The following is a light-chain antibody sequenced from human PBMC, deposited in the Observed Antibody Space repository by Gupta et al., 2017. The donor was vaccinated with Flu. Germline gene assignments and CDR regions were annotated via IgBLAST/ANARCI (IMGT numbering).Light chain of an antibody. Sequence: EIELTQSPGTLSLSQGERATLSCRASQSVSGTYLAWYQQKPGQAPRLLIYGASNRATGIPDRFSGSGSGTDFTLTISRLETEDSAVYYCQQYGSSRTFGQGTKVEIK. V-gene: IGKV3-20*01. CDR1: QSVSGTY. J-gene: IGKJ1*01. CDR3: QQYGSSRT. CDR2: GAS.